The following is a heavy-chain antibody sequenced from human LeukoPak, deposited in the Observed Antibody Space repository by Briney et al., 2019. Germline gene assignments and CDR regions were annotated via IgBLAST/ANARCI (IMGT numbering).Heavy chain of an antibody. CDR1: GGTFSSYA. J-gene: IGHJ4*02. Sequence: SVKVSCKASGGTFSSYAISWVRQAPGQGLEWMGGIIPIFGTANYAQKFQGRVTITADESTSTAYMELSSLRSEDTAVYYCARDLVAVAGTRRVGHWGQGTLVTVSS. CDR2: IIPIFGTA. V-gene: IGHV1-69*13. D-gene: IGHD6-19*01. CDR3: ARDLVAVAGTRRVGH.